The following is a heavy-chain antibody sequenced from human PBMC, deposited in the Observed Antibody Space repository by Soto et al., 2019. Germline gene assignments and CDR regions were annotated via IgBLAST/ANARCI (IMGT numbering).Heavy chain of an antibody. CDR3: ARDRYNWNYGWDY. V-gene: IGHV4-34*01. CDR1: GGSFSGYY. D-gene: IGHD1-7*01. CDR2: INHSGST. Sequence: SETLSLTCAGYGGSFSGYYWSWIRQPPGKGLEWIGEINHSGSTNYNPSLKSRVTISVDTSKNQFSLKLSSVTAADTAVYYCARDRYNWNYGWDYWGQGTLVTVSS. J-gene: IGHJ4*02.